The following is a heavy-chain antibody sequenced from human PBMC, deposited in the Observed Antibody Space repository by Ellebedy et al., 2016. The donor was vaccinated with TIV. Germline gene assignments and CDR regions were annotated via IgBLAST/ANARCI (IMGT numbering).Heavy chain of an antibody. CDR1: GFTFSSYG. Sequence: PGGSLRLSCAASGFTFSSYGMHWFRQVPGKGLQWVSVIWSDGSNQYYEDSVKGRFTISRDSSKNTLYLQMDSLRVGDTAVYHCARDENYYGLEVWGQGTTVIVSS. CDR3: ARDENYYGLEV. V-gene: IGHV3-33*01. J-gene: IGHJ6*02. CDR2: IWSDGSNQ. D-gene: IGHD2/OR15-2a*01.